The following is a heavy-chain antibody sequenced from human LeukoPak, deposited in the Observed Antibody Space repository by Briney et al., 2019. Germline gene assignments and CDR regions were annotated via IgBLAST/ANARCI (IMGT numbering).Heavy chain of an antibody. J-gene: IGHJ2*01. CDR2: INHSGST. Sequence: PSETLSLTCAVYGGSFSGYYWSWIRQPPGKGLEWIGEINHSGSTNYNPSLKSRVTISVDTSKNQFSLKLSSVTAADTAVYYCARDRYYYDSSGSNWYFDLWGRGTLVTVSS. V-gene: IGHV4-34*01. CDR3: ARDRYYYDSSGSNWYFDL. D-gene: IGHD3-22*01. CDR1: GGSFSGYY.